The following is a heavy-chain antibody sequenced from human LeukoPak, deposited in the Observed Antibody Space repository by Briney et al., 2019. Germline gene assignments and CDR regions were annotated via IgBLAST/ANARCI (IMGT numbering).Heavy chain of an antibody. V-gene: IGHV4-59*11. CDR3: ARRPKPYDILTGYFDP. CDR1: GGSISSHY. D-gene: IGHD3-9*01. Sequence: SETLSLTCTVSGGSISSHYWSWIRQPPGKGLEWIGYIYYSGSTNYNPSLKSRVTISVDMSKNQFSLKLSSVTAADTAVYYCARRPKPYDILTGYFDPWGQGTLVTVSS. CDR2: IYYSGST. J-gene: IGHJ5*02.